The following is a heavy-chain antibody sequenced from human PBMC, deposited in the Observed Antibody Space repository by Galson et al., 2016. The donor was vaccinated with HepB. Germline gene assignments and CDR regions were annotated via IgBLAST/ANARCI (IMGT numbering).Heavy chain of an antibody. CDR3: ARDVWIESYDLGRMLY. CDR2: IWHDGSNE. CDR1: GFTFNIYG. Sequence: SLRLSCAASGFTFNIYGMHWVRQAPGKGLEWVAVIWHDGSNEHYADSVRGRFTISRDNSKNTLYLQMNSLRAEDTAVYYCARDVWIESYDLGRMLYWGQGALVTVSS. V-gene: IGHV3-33*01. D-gene: IGHD3-16*01. J-gene: IGHJ4*02.